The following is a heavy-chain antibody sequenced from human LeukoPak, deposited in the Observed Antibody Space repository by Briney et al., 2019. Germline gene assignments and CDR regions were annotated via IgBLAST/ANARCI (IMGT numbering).Heavy chain of an antibody. D-gene: IGHD6-13*01. CDR1: GFTFNYYS. J-gene: IGHJ4*02. Sequence: GGSLRLSCAASGFTFNYYSMNWFRQAPGKGLVWVSRINTDGSSTSYADSVKGRFTISRDNAKNTLYLQMNSLRAEDTAVYYCARVSSSSWWALDYWGQGTLVTVSS. V-gene: IGHV3-74*01. CDR3: ARVSSSSWWALDY. CDR2: INTDGSST.